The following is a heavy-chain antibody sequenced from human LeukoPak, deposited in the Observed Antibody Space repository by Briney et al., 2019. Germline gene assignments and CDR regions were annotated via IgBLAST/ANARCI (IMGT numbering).Heavy chain of an antibody. D-gene: IGHD3-22*01. CDR1: GFSFGSYS. CDR2: VSSSSSNT. V-gene: IGHV3-48*04. CDR3: ARVTTYDSSGYYHPYYFDY. Sequence: QPGGSLRLSCAASGFSFGSYSMNWVRQAPGKGLEWVSYVSSSSSNTYYADSVMGRFTISRDNAKNSLYLQMNSLRAEDTAVYYCARVTTYDSSGYYHPYYFDYWGQGTLVTVSS. J-gene: IGHJ4*02.